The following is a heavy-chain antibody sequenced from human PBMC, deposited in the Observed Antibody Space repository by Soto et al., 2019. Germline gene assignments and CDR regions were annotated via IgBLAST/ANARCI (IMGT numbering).Heavy chain of an antibody. CDR2: IYYSGST. J-gene: IGHJ4*02. Sequence: SETLSLTCTVSGGSISSSSYYWGWIRQPPGKGLEWIGSIYYSGSTYYNPSLKSRVTISVDTSKNQFSLKLSSVTAADTAVYYCATGYGDLPDYWGQGTLVTVSS. CDR3: ATGYGDLPDY. D-gene: IGHD4-17*01. CDR1: GGSISSSSYY. V-gene: IGHV4-39*01.